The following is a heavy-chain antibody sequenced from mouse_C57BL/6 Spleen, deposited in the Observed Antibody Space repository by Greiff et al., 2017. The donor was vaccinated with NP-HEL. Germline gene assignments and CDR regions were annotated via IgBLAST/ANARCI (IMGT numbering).Heavy chain of an antibody. V-gene: IGHV1-76*01. CDR3: ADDSFDY. CDR2: IYPGSGNT. Sequence: VKLMESGAELVRPGASVKLSCKASGYTFTDYYINWVKQRPGQGLEWIARIYPGSGNTYYNEKFKGKATLTAEKSSSTAYMQLSSLTSEDSAVYFCADDSFDYWGQGTTLTVSS. D-gene: IGHD2-4*01. J-gene: IGHJ2*01. CDR1: GYTFTDYY.